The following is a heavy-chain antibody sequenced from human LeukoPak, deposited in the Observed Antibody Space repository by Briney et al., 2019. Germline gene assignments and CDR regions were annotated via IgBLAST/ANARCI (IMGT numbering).Heavy chain of an antibody. J-gene: IGHJ3*02. CDR3: ARSHIAVAPPGAFDI. D-gene: IGHD6-19*01. V-gene: IGHV3-33*08. CDR2: IWYDGSNK. Sequence: GGSLRLSCAASGFTFSSYAMHWVRQAPGKGLEWVAVIWYDGSNKYYADSVKGRFTISRDNSKNTLYLQMNSLRAEDTAVYYCARSHIAVAPPGAFDIWGQGTMVTVSS. CDR1: GFTFSSYA.